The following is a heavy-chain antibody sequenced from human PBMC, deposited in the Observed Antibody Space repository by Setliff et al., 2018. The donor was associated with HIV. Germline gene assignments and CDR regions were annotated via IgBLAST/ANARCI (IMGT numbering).Heavy chain of an antibody. Sequence: PGGSLRLSCAASGFTFSDYYMSLLRQAPGKGLEWVSYISRDGNTIYYAGSVKGRFTISRDNAKNSLYLQLNSLRPEDTAVYYCARDKDEDYGSTSFDYWGQGILVTVS. CDR3: ARDKDEDYGSTSFDY. V-gene: IGHV3-11*01. CDR2: ISRDGNTI. J-gene: IGHJ4*02. D-gene: IGHD4-17*01. CDR1: GFTFSDYY.